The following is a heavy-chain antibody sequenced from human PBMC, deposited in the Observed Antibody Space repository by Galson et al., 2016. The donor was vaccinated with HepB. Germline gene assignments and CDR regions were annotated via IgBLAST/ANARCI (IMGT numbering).Heavy chain of an antibody. CDR2: LYASGNS. J-gene: IGHJ4*02. CDR3: AREGDYSNDFDS. V-gene: IGHV4-61*02. Sequence: TLSLTCSVSGDSITSGSHHWSWLRQSAGKGLEWIGRLYASGNSDYNPSLRTRATISIDTSRNQFSLSLSSVTAADTAVYFWAREGDYSNDFDSWGQGALVTVSS. CDR1: GDSITSGSHH. D-gene: IGHD4-11*01.